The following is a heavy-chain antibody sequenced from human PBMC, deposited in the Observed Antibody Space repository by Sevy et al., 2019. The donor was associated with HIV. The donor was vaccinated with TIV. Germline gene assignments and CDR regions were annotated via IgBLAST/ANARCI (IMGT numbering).Heavy chain of an antibody. CDR2: IRSKAYGGTT. D-gene: IGHD6-13*01. CDR1: GFTVGNYA. J-gene: IGHJ6*02. CDR3: AKGVIPLIAAGGHGMDV. Sequence: GGSLRLSCTASGFTVGNYAMSWFRQAPGKGLEWVGFIRSKAYGGTTEYAASVKGRFTISRDDSKNSAYLQMNSLRAEDTAVYYCAKGVIPLIAAGGHGMDVWGQGTTVTVSS. V-gene: IGHV3-49*03.